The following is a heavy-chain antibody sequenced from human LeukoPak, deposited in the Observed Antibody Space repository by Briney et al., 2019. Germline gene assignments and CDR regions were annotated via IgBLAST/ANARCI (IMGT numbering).Heavy chain of an antibody. J-gene: IGHJ4*02. CDR3: ARGEDYFDY. D-gene: IGHD3-16*01. CDR1: GFTFSSYG. V-gene: IGHV3-30*03. CDR2: ISNDGSNK. Sequence: GGSLRLSCAASGFTFSSYGMHWVRQAPGKGLEWVAVISNDGSNKYYVDSVKGRFTISRDNSKNTLYLQMNSLRAEDTAVYYCARGEDYFDYWGQGTLVTVSS.